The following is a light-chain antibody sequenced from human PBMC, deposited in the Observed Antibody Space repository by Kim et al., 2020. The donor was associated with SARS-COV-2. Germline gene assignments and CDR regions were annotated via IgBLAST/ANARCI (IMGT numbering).Light chain of an antibody. CDR3: QQLDSYPLT. Sequence: DIQLTQSPSFLSASVGDRVTITCRASQGIGTYLTWFQQKPGKAPILLIYAASTLQSGVPSRFSGSGSGTEFTLTISSLQPEDFATYYCQQLDSYPLTLGGGTKLEI. CDR1: QGIGTY. V-gene: IGKV1-9*01. CDR2: AAS. J-gene: IGKJ4*01.